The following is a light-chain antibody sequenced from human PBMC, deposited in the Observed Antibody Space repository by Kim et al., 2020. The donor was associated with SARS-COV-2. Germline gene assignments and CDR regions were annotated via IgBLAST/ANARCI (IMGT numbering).Light chain of an antibody. J-gene: IGKJ4*01. CDR2: AAS. Sequence: ASEGDTVPITCRASHGIKNALVWFQQKRGKAPKRLIYAASTLESGVPSRFSGSGSGTDFTLTISSLQPEDIATYYCQQYVSSPLTFGGGTKVDIK. CDR3: QQYVSSPLT. V-gene: IGKV1-17*01. CDR1: HGIKNA.